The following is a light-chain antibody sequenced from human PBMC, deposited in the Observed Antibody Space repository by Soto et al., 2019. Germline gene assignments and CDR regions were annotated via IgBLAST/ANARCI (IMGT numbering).Light chain of an antibody. CDR1: SSDVGGSEY. J-gene: IGLJ1*01. CDR2: DVT. Sequence: QSALSQPPSLSGFPGQSITISCTWTSSDVGGSEYVSWYQHQPGKAPKLIIYDVTKRPSGVSNRFSGSKSGNTASLTISGIQAEDEGDYYCGSITRSSTSVFGTGTKVTVL. CDR3: GSITRSSTSV. V-gene: IGLV2-14*01.